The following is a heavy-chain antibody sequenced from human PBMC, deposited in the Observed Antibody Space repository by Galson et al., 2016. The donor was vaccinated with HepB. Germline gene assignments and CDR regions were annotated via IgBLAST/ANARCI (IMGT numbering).Heavy chain of an antibody. Sequence: QSGAEVKKPGESLKISCKASGSSFTSYWIGWVRQMPGKGLEWMGVIYPGDSDTRYRPSFQGQVIISADTSINTAYMRLISLKASDTAMYYCARGGGSTYWFDSWGQGTLVTVSS. CDR2: IYPGDSDT. D-gene: IGHD3-10*01. CDR1: GSSFTSYW. V-gene: IGHV5-51*01. CDR3: ARGGGSTYWFDS. J-gene: IGHJ5*01.